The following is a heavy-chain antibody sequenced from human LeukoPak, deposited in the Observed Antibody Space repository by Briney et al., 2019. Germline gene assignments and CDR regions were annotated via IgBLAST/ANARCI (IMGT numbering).Heavy chain of an antibody. CDR3: AREDDILTGCIDY. D-gene: IGHD3-9*01. J-gene: IGHJ4*02. V-gene: IGHV1-2*06. CDR2: INPNSGGT. CDR1: GYTFTGYY. Sequence: GASVKVSCKASGYTFTGYYMHWVRQAPGQGLEWMGRINPNSGGTNYAQKFQGRVTMTRDTSISTAYMELSRLRSDDTAAYYCAREDDILTGCIDYWGQGTLVTVSS.